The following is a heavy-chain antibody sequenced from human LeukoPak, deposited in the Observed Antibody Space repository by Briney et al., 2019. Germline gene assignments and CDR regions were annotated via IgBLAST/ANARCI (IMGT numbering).Heavy chain of an antibody. D-gene: IGHD3-9*01. J-gene: IGHJ4*02. Sequence: SETLSLTCAVYGGSFSGYYWSWIRQPPGKRLEWIGEINHSGSTNYNPSLKSRVTISVDTSKNQFSLKLSSVTAADTAVYYCARRARYFDWLGLYFDYWGQGTLVTVSS. CDR1: GGSFSGYY. V-gene: IGHV4-34*01. CDR3: ARRARYFDWLGLYFDY. CDR2: INHSGST.